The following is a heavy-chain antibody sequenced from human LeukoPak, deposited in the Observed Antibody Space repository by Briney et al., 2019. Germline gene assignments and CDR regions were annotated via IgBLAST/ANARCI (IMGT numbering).Heavy chain of an antibody. V-gene: IGHV3-64*01. CDR3: ARERPTAAPGAFDQ. CDR1: GFTFSSYG. D-gene: IGHD4-17*01. J-gene: IGHJ4*02. Sequence: PGGSLRLSCAASGFTFSSYGMHWVRQAPGKGLEFVSGISGNGRSTHYAKSVTGRFTISRDNSKNTLYLQMGSVRADDIAVYYCARERPTAAPGAFDQWGQGTLVTVSS. CDR2: ISGNGRST.